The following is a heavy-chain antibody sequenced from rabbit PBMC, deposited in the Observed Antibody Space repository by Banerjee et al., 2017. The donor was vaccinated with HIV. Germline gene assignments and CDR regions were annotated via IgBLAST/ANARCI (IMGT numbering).Heavy chain of an antibody. V-gene: IGHV1S45*01. Sequence: QEQLVESGGGLVQPGGSLKLSCKASGFDFSSYGVSWVRQAPGKGLEWIACIYISSGSTYYASWAKGRFTISKTSSTTVTLQMTSLTAADTATYFCVRTNSYDDYGDYGLWGQGTLVTVS. D-gene: IGHD2-1*01. CDR3: VRTNSYDDYGDYGL. CDR1: GFDFSSYG. J-gene: IGHJ4*01. CDR2: IYISSGST.